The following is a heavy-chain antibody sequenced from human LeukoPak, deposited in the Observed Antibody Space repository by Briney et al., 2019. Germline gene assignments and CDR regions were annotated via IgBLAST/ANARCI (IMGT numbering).Heavy chain of an antibody. J-gene: IGHJ3*02. CDR2: IKRDGSER. CDR3: ARDTTYYESSAYYDSYDI. V-gene: IGHV3-7*01. Sequence: PGGSLRLSCEASGFSFSMYWMAWVRQAPGKGLEWVANIKRDGSERHCLDSVRGRFTVSRGNAKNSLYLQLNSLRAEDTAVYFCARDTTYYESSAYYDSYDIWGQGTMVTVSS. D-gene: IGHD3-22*01. CDR1: GFSFSMYW.